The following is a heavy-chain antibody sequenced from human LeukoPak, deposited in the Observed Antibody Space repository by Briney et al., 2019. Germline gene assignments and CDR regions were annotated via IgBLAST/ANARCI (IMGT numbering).Heavy chain of an antibody. D-gene: IGHD3-9*01. V-gene: IGHV3-23*01. CDR1: GFTFNSYA. J-gene: IGHJ4*02. Sequence: GGSLRLSCAASGFTFNSYAMTWVRQAPGEGLEWVSTISGSGDSSLYAESVRGRFTISRDNSKNTLYLQMNSLRAEDTAVYYCAKDSYFDWPHYFDYWGQGTLVTVSS. CDR3: AKDSYFDWPHYFDY. CDR2: ISGSGDSS.